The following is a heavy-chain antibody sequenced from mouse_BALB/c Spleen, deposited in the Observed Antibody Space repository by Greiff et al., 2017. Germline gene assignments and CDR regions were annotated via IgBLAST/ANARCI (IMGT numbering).Heavy chain of an antibody. CDR3: ASYDYARGFDD. V-gene: IGHV1-55*01. CDR1: GYNFTSYW. D-gene: IGHD2-4*01. J-gene: IGHJ3*01. Sequence: QVQLQQPGAELVRPGASVKLSCKASGYNFTSYWINWVKLRPGQGLEWIGAIYPGSGSTNYNEKFKSKATLTVDTSSSIAYMQISSLASEDSALYYCASYDYARGFDDWGQGTLVTVSA. CDR2: IYPGSGST.